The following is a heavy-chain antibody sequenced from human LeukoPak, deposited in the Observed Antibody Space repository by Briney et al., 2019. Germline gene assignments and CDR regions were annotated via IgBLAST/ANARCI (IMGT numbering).Heavy chain of an antibody. V-gene: IGHV3-21*01. D-gene: IGHD1-26*01. CDR1: GFTFSSYS. J-gene: IGHJ5*02. Sequence: GGSLRLSCAASGFTFSSYSMNWVRQAPGKGLEWVSSISSSSSYIYYADSVKGRFTISRDNAKNSLYLQMNSLRAEDTAVYYCARDRWELLLNWFDPWGQGTLVTVSS. CDR3: ARDRWELLLNWFDP. CDR2: ISSSSSYI.